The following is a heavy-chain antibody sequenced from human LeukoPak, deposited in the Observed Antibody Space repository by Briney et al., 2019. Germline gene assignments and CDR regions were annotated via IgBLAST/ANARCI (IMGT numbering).Heavy chain of an antibody. J-gene: IGHJ4*02. V-gene: IGHV4-30-4*07. D-gene: IGHD3-22*01. Sequence: SETLSLTCAVSGGSISSGGYSWSWIRQPPGKGLEWIGYIYYSGSTYYNPSLKSRVTISVDTSKNQFSLKLSSVTAADTAVYYCAHYYDSSGYDYWGQGTLVTVSS. CDR1: GGSISSGGYS. CDR3: AHYYDSSGYDY. CDR2: IYYSGST.